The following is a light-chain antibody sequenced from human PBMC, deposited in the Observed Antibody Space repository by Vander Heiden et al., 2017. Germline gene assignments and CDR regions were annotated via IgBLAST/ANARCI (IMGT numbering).Light chain of an antibody. CDR1: QSISSY. CDR3: QQRDSTPWT. Sequence: DIQMTQSPSSLSASVGDRVTITCRASQSISSYLNWYQQKPGKAPKLLIYAASGLQSGVPSRFSGSGSGTDFTLTISRLQPEDFATYYCQQRDSTPWTFGQGTKVEIK. V-gene: IGKV1-39*01. CDR2: AAS. J-gene: IGKJ1*01.